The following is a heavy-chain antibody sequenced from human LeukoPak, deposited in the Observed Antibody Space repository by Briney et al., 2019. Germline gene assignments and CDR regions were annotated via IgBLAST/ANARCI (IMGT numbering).Heavy chain of an antibody. Sequence: SETLSLTCAVYGGSFSGYYWSWIRQPPGKGLEWIGEINHSGSTNYNPSLKSRVTISVDTSKNQFSLKLSSVTAADTAVYYCARTRTYYYDSSGYAFDIWGQGTMVTVSS. CDR2: INHSGST. J-gene: IGHJ3*02. V-gene: IGHV4-34*01. CDR3: ARTRTYYYDSSGYAFDI. CDR1: GGSFSGYY. D-gene: IGHD3-22*01.